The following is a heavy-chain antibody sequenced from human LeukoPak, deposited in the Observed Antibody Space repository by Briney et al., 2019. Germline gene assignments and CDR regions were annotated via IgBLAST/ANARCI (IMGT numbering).Heavy chain of an antibody. CDR3: ARGAGWYDY. Sequence: SETLSLTCAVSGGSISSGGYSWSWIRRPPGKGLEWIGYIYHSGSTYYNPSLKSRVTISVDRSKNQFSLKLSSVTAADTAVYYCARGAGWYDYWGQGTLVTVSS. V-gene: IGHV4-30-2*01. CDR2: IYHSGST. CDR1: GGSISSGGYS. D-gene: IGHD6-19*01. J-gene: IGHJ4*02.